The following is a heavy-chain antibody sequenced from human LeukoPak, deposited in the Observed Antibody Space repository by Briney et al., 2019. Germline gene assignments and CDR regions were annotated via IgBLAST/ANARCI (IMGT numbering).Heavy chain of an antibody. V-gene: IGHV3-9*01. CDR2: ISWNSGRI. J-gene: IGHJ4*02. CDR1: GFTFDDYA. CDR3: AKVASDRRYCSSTSCPAPFDY. D-gene: IGHD2-2*01. Sequence: GRSLRLSCAVSGFTFDDYAMHWARQAPGKGLEWVSGISWNSGRIDYADSVKGRFTISRDNAKNSLYLQMNSLRAEDTALYYCAKVASDRRYCSSTSCPAPFDYWGQGTLVTVSS.